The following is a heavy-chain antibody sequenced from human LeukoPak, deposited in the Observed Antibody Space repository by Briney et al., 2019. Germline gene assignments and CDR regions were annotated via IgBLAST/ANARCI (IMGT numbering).Heavy chain of an antibody. V-gene: IGHV3-30*04. Sequence: GGSLTLSCAASGFSFSSYSMDWVRQAPGKWLEWEAVIYYDGSNKSYADSVKGRFTISRDNSNNTLYLHMNSLRAEDTAVYYCARVVLELRTAVTTGTDYWGQGTLVTVSS. CDR1: GFSFSSYS. CDR2: IYYDGSNK. J-gene: IGHJ4*02. D-gene: IGHD4-17*01. CDR3: ARVVLELRTAVTTGTDY.